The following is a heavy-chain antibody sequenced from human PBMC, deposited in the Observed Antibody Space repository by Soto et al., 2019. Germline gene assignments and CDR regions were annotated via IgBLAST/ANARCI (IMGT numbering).Heavy chain of an antibody. Sequence: GASVKVSCKASGGTFSSYAISWVRQAPGQGLEWMGGIIPIFGTANYAQKFQGRVTITADESTSTAYMELSSLRSEDTAVYYCARDQSPKDGYNDPGYYYYGMDVWGQGTTVTVSS. CDR1: GGTFSSYA. D-gene: IGHD5-12*01. CDR3: ARDQSPKDGYNDPGYYYYGMDV. J-gene: IGHJ6*02. CDR2: IIPIFGTA. V-gene: IGHV1-69*13.